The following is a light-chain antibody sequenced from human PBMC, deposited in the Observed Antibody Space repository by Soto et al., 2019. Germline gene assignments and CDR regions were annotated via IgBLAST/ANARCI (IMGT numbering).Light chain of an antibody. V-gene: IGLV3-21*04. CDR3: QVGDSSSDHVV. Sequence: SYELTQPPSVSVAPGKTARITCGGNNIGSKSVHWYQQKPGQAPVLVIYYDSDRPSGIPERFSGSNSGNTATLTISRVEAGDEADYYCQVGDSSSDHVVFGEGPNLTVL. J-gene: IGLJ2*01. CDR1: NIGSKS. CDR2: YDS.